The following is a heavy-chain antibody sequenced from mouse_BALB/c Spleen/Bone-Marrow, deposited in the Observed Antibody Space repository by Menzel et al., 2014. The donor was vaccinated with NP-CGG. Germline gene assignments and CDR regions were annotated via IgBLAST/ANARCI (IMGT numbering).Heavy chain of an antibody. D-gene: IGHD1-1*02. CDR2: IYPGISDT. Sequence: EVQRVESGTVLARPGASVKMSCKASGYTFTSYWMHWVKQRPGQGLEWIGAIYPGISDTSYNQKFKSKAKLTAVTSTSTAYMELSGLTNEDSAVYYCTRSGNAMDYWGQGTSVTVSS. J-gene: IGHJ4*01. CDR3: TRSGNAMDY. V-gene: IGHV1-5*01. CDR1: GYTFTSYW.